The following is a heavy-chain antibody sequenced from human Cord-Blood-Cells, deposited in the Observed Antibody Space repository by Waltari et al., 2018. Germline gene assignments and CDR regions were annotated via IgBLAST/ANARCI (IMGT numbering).Heavy chain of an antibody. CDR3: ARVRFGELFDY. CDR2: TRNKANSYTT. J-gene: IGHJ4*02. D-gene: IGHD3-10*01. Sequence: EVQLVESGGGLVQPGGSLRLSCAASGFTFSDHYMDWVRQAPGKGLEWVGRTRNKANSYTTEYAASVKGRFTISRDDSKNSLYLQMNSLKTEDTAVYYCARVRFGELFDYWGQGTLVTVSS. CDR1: GFTFSDHY. V-gene: IGHV3-72*01.